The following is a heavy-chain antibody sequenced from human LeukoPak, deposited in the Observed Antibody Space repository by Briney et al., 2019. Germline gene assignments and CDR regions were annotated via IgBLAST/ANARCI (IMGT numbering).Heavy chain of an antibody. Sequence: GGSLRLSCAASGFSVSSNYMSWVRQAPGKGLEWVSVIYSAGTTYYADSVKGRFTISRDNSKNTLSLQMNSLRPEDTAVYYCARDSRLYALDIWGQGTVVTVSS. CDR2: IYSAGTT. V-gene: IGHV3-66*02. CDR3: ARDSRLYALDI. CDR1: GFSVSSNY. J-gene: IGHJ3*02.